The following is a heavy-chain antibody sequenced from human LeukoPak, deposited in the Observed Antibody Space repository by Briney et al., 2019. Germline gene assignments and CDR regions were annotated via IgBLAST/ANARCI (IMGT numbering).Heavy chain of an antibody. Sequence: GGSLRLSCAASGFTFSSYGMHWVRQAPGKGLEWVAVISYDGSNKYYADSVKGRFTISRDNSKNTLYLQMNSLRAEDTAVYYCARRGGSGRNTYYFDYWGQGTLVTVSS. CDR3: ARRGGSGRNTYYFDY. CDR2: ISYDGSNK. J-gene: IGHJ4*02. V-gene: IGHV3-30*03. CDR1: GFTFSSYG. D-gene: IGHD3-10*01.